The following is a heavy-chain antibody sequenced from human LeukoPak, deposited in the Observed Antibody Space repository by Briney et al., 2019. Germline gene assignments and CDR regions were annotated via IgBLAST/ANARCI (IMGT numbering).Heavy chain of an antibody. CDR1: GFTFSSYS. D-gene: IGHD3-22*01. Sequence: PGGSLRLSCAASGFTFSSYSMNCVRQASGKGLEWVSFISSSSSYIYYADSVKGRFTISRDNAKNSLYLQMNSLRAEDTAVYYCSLAYDSSGYAFDYWGQGTLVTVSS. CDR2: ISSSSSYI. V-gene: IGHV3-21*01. CDR3: SLAYDSSGYAFDY. J-gene: IGHJ4*02.